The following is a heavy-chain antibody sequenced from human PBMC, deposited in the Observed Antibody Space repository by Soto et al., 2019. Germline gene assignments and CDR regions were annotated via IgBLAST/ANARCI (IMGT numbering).Heavy chain of an antibody. CDR1: GYNFANYW. V-gene: IGHV5-51*01. D-gene: IGHD6-13*01. CDR2: IFPGDSDT. CDR3: AAGYTTGPDAFDI. J-gene: IGHJ3*02. Sequence: GEPLKISCKGSGYNFANYWNGWVRQMPGKGLEWMGMIFPGDSDTKNSPSLQGQITMSVDKSDSSAYLQWRSLKASDTAMYYCAAGYTTGPDAFDIWGQGTMVTVSS.